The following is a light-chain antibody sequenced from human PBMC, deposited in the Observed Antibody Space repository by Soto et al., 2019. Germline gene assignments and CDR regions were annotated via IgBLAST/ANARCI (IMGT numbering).Light chain of an antibody. J-gene: IGLJ3*02. CDR2: GNS. CDR1: SSNIGAGYD. Sequence: QAVVTQPPSVSGAPGQRVTISCTGSSSNIGAGYDVHWYQQLPGTAPKLLIYGNSNRPSGVPDRFSGSKSGTSASLAITGLQAEDVADYYCQSYDSSLSGSVVFGGGTKVTVL. CDR3: QSYDSSLSGSVV. V-gene: IGLV1-40*01.